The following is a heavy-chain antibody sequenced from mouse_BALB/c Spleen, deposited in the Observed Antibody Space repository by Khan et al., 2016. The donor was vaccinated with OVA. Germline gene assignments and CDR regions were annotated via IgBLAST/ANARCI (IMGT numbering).Heavy chain of an antibody. CDR1: GFNIKDSY. J-gene: IGHJ1*01. CDR2: IAPANGNT. D-gene: IGHD2-3*01. Sequence: VQLKQSGAELVKPGASVKLSCTASGFNIKDSYIHWVKQRPEQGLEWIGRIAPANGNTEYDPKFQGKATITADTSSHTSYLQLSSLKSEDSAVYYCARHSYDPQYFEDWGAGTTVTVSS. V-gene: IGHV14-3*02. CDR3: ARHSYDPQYFED.